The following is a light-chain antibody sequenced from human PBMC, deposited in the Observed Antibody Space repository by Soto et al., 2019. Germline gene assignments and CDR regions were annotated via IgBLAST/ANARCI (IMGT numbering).Light chain of an antibody. CDR3: CSYAGSSTWV. J-gene: IGLJ3*02. V-gene: IGLV2-23*01. CDR2: GDT. Sequence: QSVLTQPASVSGSPGQSITITCSGTISDVGGSNFVSWYQQHPGKAPKLIIYGDTKWPSGVSNRVSGSKSGNTASLTISWLDAEEEAAYYCCSYAGSSTWVFGGGTKLTVL. CDR1: ISDVGGSNF.